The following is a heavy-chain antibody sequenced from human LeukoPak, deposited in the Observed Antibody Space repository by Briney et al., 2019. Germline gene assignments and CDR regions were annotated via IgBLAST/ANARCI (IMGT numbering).Heavy chain of an antibody. CDR3: ARDLDYGRFFDY. CDR1: GFPFSSHA. D-gene: IGHD4-17*01. V-gene: IGHV3-21*01. Sequence: GGSLRLSCAASGFPFSSHAMSWVRQAPGKGLEWVSSISSSSSYIYYADSVKGRFTISRDNAKNSLYLQMNSLRAEDTAVYYCARDLDYGRFFDYWGQGTLVTVSS. J-gene: IGHJ4*02. CDR2: ISSSSSYI.